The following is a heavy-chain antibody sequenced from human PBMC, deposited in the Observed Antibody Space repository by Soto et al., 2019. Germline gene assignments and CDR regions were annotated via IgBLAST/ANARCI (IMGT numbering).Heavy chain of an antibody. D-gene: IGHD6-13*01. CDR3: ARGPLSLYSADFR. CDR1: GFSFSKYG. V-gene: IGHV3-30*03. CDR2: ITYDGSNK. J-gene: IGHJ4*02. Sequence: QVQLVESGGGVVQPGTSLRLSCAASGFSFSKYGIHWVRQAPGKGLEWVAIITYDGSNKYYLDSVKGRFTISRDNSRNTAFLQMDSLTAEDTATYYCARGPLSLYSADFRWGRGTPVTVSS.